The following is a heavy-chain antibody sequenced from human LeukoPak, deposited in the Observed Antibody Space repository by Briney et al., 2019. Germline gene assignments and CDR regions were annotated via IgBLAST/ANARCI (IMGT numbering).Heavy chain of an antibody. V-gene: IGHV3-53*01. CDR2: IYSGGST. CDR1: GFTVSSNY. J-gene: IGHJ4*02. D-gene: IGHD6-13*01. Sequence: GGSLRLSCAASGFTVSSNYMSWVRQAPGKGLEWVSVIYSGGSTYYADSVKGRFTISRDNSKNTLYLQMNSLRAEDTAVYYCAKRRIAASSDYFDYWGQGTLVTVSS. CDR3: AKRRIAASSDYFDY.